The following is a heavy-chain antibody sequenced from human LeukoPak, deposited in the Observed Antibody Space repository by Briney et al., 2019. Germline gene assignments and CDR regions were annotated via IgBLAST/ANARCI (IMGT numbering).Heavy chain of an antibody. J-gene: IGHJ4*02. CDR3: ARDLDNAVTDSLFGY. D-gene: IGHD4-17*01. CDR1: GGSISSRPYS. Sequence: ETLSLTCTVSGGSISSRPYSWGWIRQPPGKGLEWVSYISSSSSTIYYADSVKGRFTISRDNAKNSLYLQMNSLRAEDTAVYYCARDLDNAVTDSLFGYWGQGTLVTVSS. V-gene: IGHV3-48*01. CDR2: ISSSSSTI.